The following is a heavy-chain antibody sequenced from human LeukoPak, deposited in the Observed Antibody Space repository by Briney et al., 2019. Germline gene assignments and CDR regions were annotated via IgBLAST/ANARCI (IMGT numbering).Heavy chain of an antibody. CDR2: ISGSGGST. Sequence: GGSLRLSCAASGFTFSSYAMSWVRQAPGKGLEWVSAISGSGGSTYYADSVKGRFTISRDNSKNTLYLQMNSLRAEDTAVYYCAKDVTIFGVVTRLDYWGQGTLATVSS. D-gene: IGHD3-3*01. J-gene: IGHJ4*02. V-gene: IGHV3-23*01. CDR3: AKDVTIFGVVTRLDY. CDR1: GFTFSSYA.